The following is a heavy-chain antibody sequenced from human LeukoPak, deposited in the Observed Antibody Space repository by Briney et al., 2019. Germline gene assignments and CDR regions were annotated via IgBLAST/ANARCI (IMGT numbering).Heavy chain of an antibody. CDR1: GFTCSSYA. Sequence: PGGSLRLSCAAAGFTCSSYAMSWVRQAPGKGQVWVSAISGSGASTYYADSVKGRFTISRDNSKNTVYLQMNSLRAEDTAVYYCAKDGVYGPGCCYYFDYWGQGTLVTVSS. CDR3: AKDGVYGPGCCYYFDY. J-gene: IGHJ4*02. D-gene: IGHD3-10*01. V-gene: IGHV3-23*01. CDR2: ISGSGAST.